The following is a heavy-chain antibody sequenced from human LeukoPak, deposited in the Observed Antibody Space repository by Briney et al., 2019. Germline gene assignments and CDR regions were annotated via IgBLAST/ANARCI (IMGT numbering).Heavy chain of an antibody. D-gene: IGHD1-26*01. CDR3: ARGSTPYSGSYIDY. CDR1: GFTVSGKY. J-gene: IGHJ4*02. Sequence: GGSPRLSCAASGFTVSGKYMNWVRQAPGKGLEWVSVIYSGGSTYYADSVKGRFTISRDNSKNTLYLQMNSLRAEDTAVYYCARGSTPYSGSYIDYWGQGTLVTVSS. V-gene: IGHV3-53*01. CDR2: IYSGGST.